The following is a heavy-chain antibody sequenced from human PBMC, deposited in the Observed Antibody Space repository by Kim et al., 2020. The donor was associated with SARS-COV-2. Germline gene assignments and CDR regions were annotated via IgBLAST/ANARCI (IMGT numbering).Heavy chain of an antibody. CDR1: GYTFTSYY. J-gene: IGHJ4*02. CDR3: AREIQGRGHYYGSGSYYSMSGE. D-gene: IGHD3-10*01. CDR2: INPSGGST. V-gene: IGHV1-46*01. Sequence: ASVKVSCKASGYTFTSYYMHWVRQAPGQGLEWMGIINPSGGSTSYAQKFQGRVTMTRDTSTSTAYMELSSLRSEDTAVYYCAREIQGRGHYYGSGSYYSMSGEWGQGGLVTVSS.